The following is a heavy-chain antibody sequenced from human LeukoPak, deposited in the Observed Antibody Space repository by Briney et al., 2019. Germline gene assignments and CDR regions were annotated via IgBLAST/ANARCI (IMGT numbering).Heavy chain of an antibody. CDR1: GGSISSSSYY. J-gene: IGHJ4*02. CDR3: ARRRGYDHFDY. CDR2: IYYSGST. Sequence: SETLSLTCTVSGGSISSSSYYWGWIRQPPGKGLEWIGNIYYSGSTYYNLSLKSRVTMSVDTSKNHFSLKLSSLTAADTAVYYCARRRGYDHFDYWGQGTLVTVSS. D-gene: IGHD5-12*01. V-gene: IGHV4-39*02.